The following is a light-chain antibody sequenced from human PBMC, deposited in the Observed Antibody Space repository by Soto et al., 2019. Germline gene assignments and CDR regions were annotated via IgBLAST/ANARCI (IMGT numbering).Light chain of an antibody. J-gene: IGKJ2*01. CDR2: GAS. Sequence: EIVMTQSPSTLSVSLGERVTLSCRASERLSTYLAWYQQKPGQVPGLLIYGASTKATGIPARFSGSGSATDFTLTISSLQSEDFAVYYCQSYNDWPFTFGQGTKLEI. V-gene: IGKV3-15*01. CDR3: QSYNDWPFT. CDR1: ERLSTY.